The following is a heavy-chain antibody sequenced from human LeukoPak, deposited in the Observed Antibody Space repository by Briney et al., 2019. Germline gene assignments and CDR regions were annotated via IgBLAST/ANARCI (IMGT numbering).Heavy chain of an antibody. CDR3: AKVVMVRGVITHPYYYYGTDV. Sequence: GGPLRLSCAASGFTFSSYSMNWVRQAPGKGLEWVSSISSSSSYIYYADSVKGRFTISRDNAKNSLYLQMNSLRAEDTAVYYCAKVVMVRGVITHPYYYYGTDVWGRGTTVTVSS. J-gene: IGHJ6*02. V-gene: IGHV3-21*01. D-gene: IGHD3-10*01. CDR1: GFTFSSYS. CDR2: ISSSSSYI.